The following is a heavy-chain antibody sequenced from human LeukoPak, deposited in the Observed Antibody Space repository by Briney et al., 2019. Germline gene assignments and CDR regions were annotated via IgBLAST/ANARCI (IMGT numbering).Heavy chain of an antibody. CDR3: AKDIAGTTGSVAFDI. D-gene: IGHD1-1*01. CDR2: ISGSGGST. Sequence: SGGSLRLSRAASGFTFSSYAMSWVRQAPGKGLEWVSAISGSGGSTYYAGSVKGRFTISRDNSKNTLYLQMNSLRAEDMALYYCAKDIAGTTGSVAFDIWGQGTMVTVSS. J-gene: IGHJ3*02. V-gene: IGHV3-23*01. CDR1: GFTFSSYA.